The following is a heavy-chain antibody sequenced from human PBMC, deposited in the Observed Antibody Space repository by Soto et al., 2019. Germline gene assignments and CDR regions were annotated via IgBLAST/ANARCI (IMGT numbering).Heavy chain of an antibody. CDR1: GYTFTSYA. V-gene: IGHV1-3*01. J-gene: IGHJ4*02. CDR3: ASTFTVPVAIGY. CDR2: INAGNGNT. Sequence: QVQLVQSGAEVKKPGASVKVSCKASGYTFTSYAMHAVRQAPGQRLEWMGWINAGNGNTKYSQKFQGRVTITRDTAASTAYMELSSLRSEDTPVYYCASTFTVPVAIGYWGQGTLVTVSS. D-gene: IGHD2-2*02.